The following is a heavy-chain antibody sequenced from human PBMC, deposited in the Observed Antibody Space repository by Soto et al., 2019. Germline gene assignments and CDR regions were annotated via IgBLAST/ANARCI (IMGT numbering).Heavy chain of an antibody. D-gene: IGHD6-19*01. CDR1: GFSLRTSVVG. Sequence: SGPTLVNPTQTLTLTCIFSGFSLRTSVVGMGRIRQPPGKALEWLGFIYWNDDKRYSPSLKSRLTITKDTSKNQVVLTMTNMDPVDTATYYCAKSGSSGWYGWFDPWGQGTLVTVSS. CDR2: IYWNDDK. V-gene: IGHV2-5*01. J-gene: IGHJ5*02. CDR3: AKSGSSGWYGWFDP.